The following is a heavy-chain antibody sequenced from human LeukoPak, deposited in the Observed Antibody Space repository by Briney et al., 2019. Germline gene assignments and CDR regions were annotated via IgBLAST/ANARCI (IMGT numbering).Heavy chain of an antibody. CDR1: GGSVTDYY. CDR3: ARTTEAHSWQTRYYSYYMDV. CDR2: IYYTGT. D-gene: IGHD6-13*01. Sequence: SETLSLTCTVSGGSVTDYYWSWIRQSPGKGLEWIGYIYYTGTSYNPSLKSRVTISVDTSKNQFSLKLSSVTAADTAVYYCARTTEAHSWQTRYYSYYMDVWGKGTTVTVSS. V-gene: IGHV4-59*02. J-gene: IGHJ6*03.